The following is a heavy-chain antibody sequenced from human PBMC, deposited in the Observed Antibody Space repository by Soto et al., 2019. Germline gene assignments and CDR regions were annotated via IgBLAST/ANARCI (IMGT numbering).Heavy chain of an antibody. CDR3: ARRAETNGWNGFGADKYYYDF. Sequence: ASVKVSCKASGYTFTSYDIYWVRQATGQGLEWMGWMNPNTGNSGYAQKFQGRVAMTSDTSISTAHMELSSLRSEDTAVYYCARRAETNGWNGFGADKYYYDFWGQGTLVTVSS. CDR2: MNPNTGNS. J-gene: IGHJ4*02. CDR1: GYTFTSYD. D-gene: IGHD1-1*01. V-gene: IGHV1-8*01.